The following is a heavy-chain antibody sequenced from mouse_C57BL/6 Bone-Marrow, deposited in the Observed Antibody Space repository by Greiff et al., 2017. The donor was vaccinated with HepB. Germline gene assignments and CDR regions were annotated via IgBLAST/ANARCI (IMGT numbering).Heavy chain of an antibody. J-gene: IGHJ2*01. CDR1: GFTFSSYG. V-gene: IGHV5-6*01. CDR2: ISSGGSYT. D-gene: IGHD4-1*01. Sequence: VQLKESGGDLVKPGGSLKLSCAASGFTFSSYGMSWVRQTPDKRLEWVATISSGGSYTYYPDSVKGRITISRDNAKNTRYLQMSSLKSEDTAMYYCARRFNWDEIGDWGQGATLTVSS. CDR3: ARRFNWDEIGD.